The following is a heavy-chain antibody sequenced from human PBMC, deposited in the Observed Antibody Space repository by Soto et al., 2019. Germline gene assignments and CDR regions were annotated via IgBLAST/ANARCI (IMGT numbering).Heavy chain of an antibody. V-gene: IGHV4-4*02. D-gene: IGHD1-7*01. Sequence: PSETLSLTCAVSGGSFTSNNWWTCVRQPPGQGLEWIGEIYRTWSTNYNPSLKSRVTISLDKSENQFSLKVTSLTAADTAVYYCASRDPGTSVDYWGQGTLVTVSS. CDR2: IYRTWST. J-gene: IGHJ4*02. CDR3: ASRDPGTSVDY. CDR1: GGSFTSNNW.